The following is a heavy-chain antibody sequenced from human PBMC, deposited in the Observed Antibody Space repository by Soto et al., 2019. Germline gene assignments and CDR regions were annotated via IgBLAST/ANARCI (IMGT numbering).Heavy chain of an antibody. J-gene: IGHJ4*02. V-gene: IGHV1-8*01. CDR2: MNPNSGNT. CDR1: GYTFTSYD. CDR3: AREGIPHYDILTGYYNHFDY. Sequence: ASVKVSCKASGYTFTSYDINWVRQATGQGLEWMGWMNPNSGNTGYAQKFQGRVTMTRNTSISTAYMELSSLRSEDTAAYYCAREGIPHYDILTGYYNHFDYWGQGTLVTVSS. D-gene: IGHD3-9*01.